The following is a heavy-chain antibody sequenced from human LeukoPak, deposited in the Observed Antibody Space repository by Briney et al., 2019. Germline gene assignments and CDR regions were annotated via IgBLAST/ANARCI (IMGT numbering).Heavy chain of an antibody. V-gene: IGHV3-48*04. CDR3: ARDRGGSYSAIDY. Sequence: GGSLRLSCAASGFTFSSYSMNWVRQAPGKGLEWVSFISSSSTIYYADSVKGRFTISRDNAENSLYLQMNSLRAEDTAVYYCARDRGGSYSAIDYWGQGTLVTVSS. CDR2: ISSSSTI. CDR1: GFTFSSYS. D-gene: IGHD1-26*01. J-gene: IGHJ4*02.